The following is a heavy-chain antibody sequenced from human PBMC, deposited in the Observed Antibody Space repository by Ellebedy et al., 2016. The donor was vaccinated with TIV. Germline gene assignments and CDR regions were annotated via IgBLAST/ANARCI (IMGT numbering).Heavy chain of an antibody. J-gene: IGHJ4*02. CDR1: GFDFSRYG. V-gene: IGHV3-30*18. Sequence: GGSLRLXCEASGFDFSRYGMHWVRQAPGKGLEWMAVMSYDGRTQYYSDSVKGRFTISRDNSRNTLYLQMNSLRADDTALYYCAKGSSAFAGFDYWGQGTLVSVSS. CDR2: MSYDGRTQ. D-gene: IGHD3-10*01. CDR3: AKGSSAFAGFDY.